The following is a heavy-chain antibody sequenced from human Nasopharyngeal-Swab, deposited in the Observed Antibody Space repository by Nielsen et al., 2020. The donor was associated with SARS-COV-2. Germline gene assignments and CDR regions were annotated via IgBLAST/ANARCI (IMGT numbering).Heavy chain of an antibody. CDR3: TRCGGGCYSGRDY. V-gene: IGHV3-73*01. CDR1: GFTFSDSA. J-gene: IGHJ4*02. Sequence: GESLKISCAASGFTFSDSAIHWVRQASGKGLEWVGRVRSKGNNYATAYSALVKGRFIIFRDDPTTTAYLQMNSLKTEDTAMYYCTRCGGGCYSGRDYWGQGTLVTVSS. CDR2: VRSKGNNYAT. D-gene: IGHD2-15*01.